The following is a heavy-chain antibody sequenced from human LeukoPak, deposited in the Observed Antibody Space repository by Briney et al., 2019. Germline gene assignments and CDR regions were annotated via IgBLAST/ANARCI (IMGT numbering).Heavy chain of an antibody. J-gene: IGHJ5*02. Sequence: SETLSLTCTVSGGSVSSGSYYWSWIRQPPGKGLEWIVYIYYSGSTNYNPSLKSRVTISVDTSKNQFSLKLSSVTAADTAVYYCAREKTNDYGDYGNWFDPWGQGTLVTVSS. CDR2: IYYSGST. CDR3: AREKTNDYGDYGNWFDP. CDR1: GGSVSSGSYY. V-gene: IGHV4-61*01. D-gene: IGHD4-17*01.